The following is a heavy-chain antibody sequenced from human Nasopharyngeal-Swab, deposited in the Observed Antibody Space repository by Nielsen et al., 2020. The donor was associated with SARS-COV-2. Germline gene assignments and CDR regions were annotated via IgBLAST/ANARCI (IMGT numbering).Heavy chain of an antibody. Sequence: ASVKVSCKASGYTFTSYGISWVRQAPGHGLEWMGWISAYNGNTNYAQKLQGRVTMTTDTSTSTAYMELRSLRSDDTAVYYCASNPLYCSSTSCYHDAFDIWGQGTMVTVSS. CDR3: ASNPLYCSSTSCYHDAFDI. D-gene: IGHD2-2*01. CDR1: GYTFTSYG. J-gene: IGHJ3*02. CDR2: ISAYNGNT. V-gene: IGHV1-18*01.